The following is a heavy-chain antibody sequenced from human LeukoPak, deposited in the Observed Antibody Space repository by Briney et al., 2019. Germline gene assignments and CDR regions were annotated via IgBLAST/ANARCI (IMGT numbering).Heavy chain of an antibody. J-gene: IGHJ2*01. V-gene: IGHV3-20*04. D-gene: IGHD6-19*01. Sequence: GGPLRLSCAASGFTFDDYVMNWVRQAPGKGLEWVSGMDWNGDSTSYADSVKGRFTISRDNAKNSLYLQMSSLKAEDTAFYYCARDGIAVAGHWYFDLWGRGTLVTVSS. CDR2: MDWNGDST. CDR1: GFTFDDYV. CDR3: ARDGIAVAGHWYFDL.